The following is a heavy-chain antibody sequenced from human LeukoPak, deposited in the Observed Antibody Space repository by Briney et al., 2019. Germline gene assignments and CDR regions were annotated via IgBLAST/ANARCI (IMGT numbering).Heavy chain of an antibody. CDR3: ARDRRYYDSSAYYLDAFDI. V-gene: IGHV3-48*03. CDR1: GFTFSNYE. Sequence: GGSLRLSCAGSGFTFSNYEMNWVRQAPGKGLEWVSYISSGSTIYYADSVKGRFTISRDNAKNLLYLQMNSLRAEDTAVYHCARDRRYYDSSAYYLDAFDIWGQGTMVTVSS. CDR2: ISSGSTI. J-gene: IGHJ3*02. D-gene: IGHD3-22*01.